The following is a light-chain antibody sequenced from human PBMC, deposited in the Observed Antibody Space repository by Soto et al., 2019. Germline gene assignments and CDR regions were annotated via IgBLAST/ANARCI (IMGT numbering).Light chain of an antibody. CDR2: GAS. Sequence: EIVLTQSPGTLSLSPGERATLSCRASQSVSSNYLAWYQQKPGQAPRLLIYGASSRATGIPDRFSGSGSGTDFTLTISRLEPEDFAVYYCQQFDGSPPWTFGQGTKVEIK. V-gene: IGKV3-20*01. CDR1: QSVSSNY. CDR3: QQFDGSPPWT. J-gene: IGKJ1*01.